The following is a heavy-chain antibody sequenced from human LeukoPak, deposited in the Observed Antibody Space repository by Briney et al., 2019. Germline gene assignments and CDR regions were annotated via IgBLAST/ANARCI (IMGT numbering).Heavy chain of an antibody. CDR3: ARLPDYYGSGSYYYYGMDV. V-gene: IGHV3-30*02. Sequence: PGASLRLSCAASGFTFSSYGMHWVRQAPGKGLEWVAFIRYDGNKEFYADSVKGRFTISRDNSKNTLYLQMNSLRSEDTAVYYCARLPDYYGSGSYYYYGMDVWGQGTTVTVSS. CDR1: GFTFSSYG. CDR2: IRYDGNKE. D-gene: IGHD3-10*01. J-gene: IGHJ6*02.